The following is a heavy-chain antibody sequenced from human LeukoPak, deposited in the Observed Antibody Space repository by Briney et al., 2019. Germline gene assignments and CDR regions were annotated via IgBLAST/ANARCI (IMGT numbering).Heavy chain of an antibody. CDR3: ARDVGARLPGY. J-gene: IGHJ4*02. CDR2: IYHAGST. Sequence: SETLSLTCAVSGGSISSNNWWSGVRQPPGKGLEWIGEIYHAGSTNYNPSLKSRVAIAIDKSKTHLSLKLTSVTPADPAVYYCARDVGARLPGYWGQGTLVTVSS. CDR1: GGSISSNNW. D-gene: IGHD6-6*01. V-gene: IGHV4-4*02.